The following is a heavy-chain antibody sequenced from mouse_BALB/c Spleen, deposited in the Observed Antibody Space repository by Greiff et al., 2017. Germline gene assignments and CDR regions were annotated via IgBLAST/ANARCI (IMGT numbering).Heavy chain of an antibody. Sequence: VQLQQSGAELVRPGTSVKVSCKASGYAFTNYLIEWVKQRPGQGLEWIGVINPGSGGTNYNEKFKGKATLTADKSSSTAYMQLSSLTSDDSAVYFCARSGYGYPFAYWGQGTLVTVSA. CDR1: GYAFTNYL. J-gene: IGHJ3*01. CDR2: INPGSGGT. D-gene: IGHD2-2*01. V-gene: IGHV1-54*03. CDR3: ARSGYGYPFAY.